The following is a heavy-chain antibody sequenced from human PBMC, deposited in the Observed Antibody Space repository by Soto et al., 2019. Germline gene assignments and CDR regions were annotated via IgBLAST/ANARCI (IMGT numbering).Heavy chain of an antibody. CDR3: EAMIVASGSY. J-gene: IGHJ4*02. V-gene: IGHV3-64D*06. CDR1: GFTFSSYA. D-gene: IGHD3-22*01. Sequence: GGSLRLSCSASGFTFSSYAMDWVRQAPGKGLEYVSAISSNGGSTYYADSVKGRFTISKDNSKNTPYLQMSSLRAEDTAVYYCEAMIVASGSYWGQGTLVTVSS. CDR2: ISSNGGST.